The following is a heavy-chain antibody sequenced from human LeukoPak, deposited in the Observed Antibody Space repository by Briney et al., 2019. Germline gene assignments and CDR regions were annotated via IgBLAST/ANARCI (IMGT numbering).Heavy chain of an antibody. CDR1: GFTFSSYW. Sequence: GGSLRLSCAASGFTFSSYWMIWVRQAPGKGLVYVSHMNTDGSTTNYVDPVKGRFTISRDNAKNTLYLQMDSLRAEDTAVYYCGRDNTGSVDYWGQGTLVTVSS. V-gene: IGHV3-74*01. J-gene: IGHJ4*02. CDR3: GRDNTGSVDY. D-gene: IGHD3-10*01. CDR2: MNTDGSTT.